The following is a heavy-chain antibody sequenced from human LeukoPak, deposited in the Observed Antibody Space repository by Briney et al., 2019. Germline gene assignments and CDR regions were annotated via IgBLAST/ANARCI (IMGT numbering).Heavy chain of an antibody. V-gene: IGHV5-51*01. D-gene: IGHD2-2*03. J-gene: IGHJ6*02. CDR1: GYSFTSYW. CDR2: IYPGDSDT. CDR3: ARADGYCSSTSCHYYYGMDV. Sequence: GESLKISCKGSGYSFTSYWIGWVRQMPGKGLEWMGIIYPGDSDTRYSPSFQGQVTISADESISTAYLQWSSLKASDTAVYYCARADGYCSSTSCHYYYGMDVWGQGTTVTVSS.